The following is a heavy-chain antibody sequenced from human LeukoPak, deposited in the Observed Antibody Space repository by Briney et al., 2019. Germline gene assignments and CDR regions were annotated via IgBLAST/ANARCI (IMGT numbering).Heavy chain of an antibody. J-gene: IGHJ3*02. Sequence: GGSLRLSCAASGFTFSSYEMNWVRQAPGKGLEWVSSISSSSDYIYYADSVKGRFTISRDNAKNTLYLQMNSLRAEDTAVYYCARRSAAKDAFDIWGQGTMVTVSS. CDR3: ARRSAAKDAFDI. V-gene: IGHV3-21*01. CDR2: ISSSSDYI. CDR1: GFTFSSYE. D-gene: IGHD6-25*01.